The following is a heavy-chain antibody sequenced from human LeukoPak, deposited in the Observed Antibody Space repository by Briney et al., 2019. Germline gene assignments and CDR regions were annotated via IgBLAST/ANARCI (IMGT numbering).Heavy chain of an antibody. V-gene: IGHV3-7*01. CDR3: ARDRCSSISCFALDY. Sequence: GGSLRLSCAASGITFSSYWMSWVRQAPGKGLEWVANIKKDGSEKYYVDSVKGRFTIFRDNAKNSLYLQMNSLRAEDTAVYYCARDRCSSISCFALDYWGQGTLVTVSS. D-gene: IGHD2-2*01. CDR1: GITFSSYW. CDR2: IKKDGSEK. J-gene: IGHJ4*02.